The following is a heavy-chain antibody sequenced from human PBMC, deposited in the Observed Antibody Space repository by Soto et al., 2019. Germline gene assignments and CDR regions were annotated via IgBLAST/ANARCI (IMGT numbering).Heavy chain of an antibody. CDR2: ISGSGGST. V-gene: IGHV3-23*01. CDR1: GFTFSSYA. CDR3: AKDGPRFDSSWDNPIAVAGSDFDY. Sequence: GGSLRLSCAASGFTFSSYAMSWVRQAPGKGLEWVSAISGSGGSTYYADSVKGRFTISRDNSKNTLYLQMNSLRAEDTAVYYCAKDGPRFDSSWDNPIAVAGSDFDYWGQGTLVTVPS. J-gene: IGHJ4*02. D-gene: IGHD6-19*01.